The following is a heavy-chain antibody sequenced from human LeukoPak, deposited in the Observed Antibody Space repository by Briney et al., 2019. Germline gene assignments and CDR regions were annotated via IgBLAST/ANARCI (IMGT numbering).Heavy chain of an antibody. CDR1: GGFISGYY. V-gene: IGHV4-59*01. Sequence: SGTVSLTCSVCGGFISGYYWRWLRQPRGKGLEWIGYTYHSRSTHYNPSLGSPLTISVNTATTQFSLKLTSPTAADWATYYCARDQRCSRFNSSCDQWYFDLWGRATLVTAPS. J-gene: IGHJ2*01. CDR3: ARDQRCSRFNSSCDQWYFDL. CDR2: TYHSRST. D-gene: IGHD6-6*01.